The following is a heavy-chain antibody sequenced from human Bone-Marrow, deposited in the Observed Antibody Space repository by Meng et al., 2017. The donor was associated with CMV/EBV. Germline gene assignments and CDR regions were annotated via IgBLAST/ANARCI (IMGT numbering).Heavy chain of an antibody. Sequence: ASVKVSCKASGYTLTAYYMHWMRQAPGQGLEWMGWINPNSGGTNYAQKFQGRVTMTRDTSISTAYMELSRLRSDDTAVYYCASCPPVTTFGVVIIRDCYYGMDVWGQGTTVTVSS. CDR1: GYTLTAYY. D-gene: IGHD3-3*01. CDR3: ASCPPVTTFGVVIIRDCYYGMDV. CDR2: INPNSGGT. V-gene: IGHV1-2*02. J-gene: IGHJ6*02.